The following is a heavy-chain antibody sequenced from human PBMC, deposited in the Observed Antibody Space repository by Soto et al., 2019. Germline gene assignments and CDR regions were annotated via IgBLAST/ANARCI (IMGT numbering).Heavy chain of an antibody. D-gene: IGHD6-19*01. V-gene: IGHV3-33*01. Sequence: QVQLVESGGGVAQPGRSLRLSCTVSGFTFSGHAMHWVRQAPGKGLEWVTQIWYDGSNKYYAVSVKGRFTISRDNSKHTLYLQMNGLRVEDTAVYYCARDGQGLAPYALDVWGQGTSVTVSS. CDR1: GFTFSGHA. CDR3: ARDGQGLAPYALDV. J-gene: IGHJ6*02. CDR2: IWYDGSNK.